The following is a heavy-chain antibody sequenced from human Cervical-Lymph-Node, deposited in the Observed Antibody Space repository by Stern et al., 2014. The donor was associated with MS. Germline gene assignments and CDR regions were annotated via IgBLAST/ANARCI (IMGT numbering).Heavy chain of an antibody. D-gene: IGHD5-24*01. V-gene: IGHV1-18*01. CDR1: GYTFSSYG. Sequence: EQLEESVPEVKKPGASVRVSCKGSGYTFSSYGISWVRQTPGQGLEWMGWISGYKGNTNYAQKFQDRVTMTTDTSTSIAYLELRSLRSDDTAFYYCARGYIMDVWGQGTTVTVSS. J-gene: IGHJ6*02. CDR2: ISGYKGNT. CDR3: ARGYIMDV.